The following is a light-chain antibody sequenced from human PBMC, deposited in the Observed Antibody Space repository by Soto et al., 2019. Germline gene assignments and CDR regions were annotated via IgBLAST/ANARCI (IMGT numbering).Light chain of an antibody. CDR1: QSVSRY. J-gene: IGKJ1*01. V-gene: IGKV3-11*01. CDR2: EAS. CDR3: HQYNNWWT. Sequence: EIVLTQSPATLSLSPGERATLSCRASQSVSRYLAWYQQKPGQAPRLLIYEASNRATGIPARFSGSGSGTDFTLTITSLEPEDFAVYYCHQYNNWWTFGQGTKVDIK.